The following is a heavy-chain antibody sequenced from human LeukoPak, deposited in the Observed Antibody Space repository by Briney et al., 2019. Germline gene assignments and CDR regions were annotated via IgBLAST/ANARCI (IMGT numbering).Heavy chain of an antibody. Sequence: ASVKVSCKASGYTFTGYYMHWVRQAPGQGLEWVGWINPNSGGTNYAQKFQGRVTMTRDTSISTAYMEMSRLRSDDTAVYYCARVTGYYYENTGYYHHAVDMWGQGTMVTVSS. J-gene: IGHJ3*02. D-gene: IGHD3-22*01. CDR2: INPNSGGT. V-gene: IGHV1-2*02. CDR1: GYTFTGYY. CDR3: ARVTGYYYENTGYYHHAVDM.